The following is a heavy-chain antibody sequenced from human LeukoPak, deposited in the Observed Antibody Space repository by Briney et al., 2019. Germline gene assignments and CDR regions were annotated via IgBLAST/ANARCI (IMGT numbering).Heavy chain of an antibody. J-gene: IGHJ4*02. CDR2: IYYSGST. CDR1: GFTFSDYY. V-gene: IGHV4-39*01. D-gene: IGHD6-13*01. Sequence: PWGALRLSCAASGFTFSDYYMSWIRQPPGKGLEWIGSIYYSGSTYYNPSLKSRVTISVDTSKNQFSLKLSSVTAADTAVYYCARRGSSWYWYFDYWGQGTLVTVSS. CDR3: ARRGSSWYWYFDY.